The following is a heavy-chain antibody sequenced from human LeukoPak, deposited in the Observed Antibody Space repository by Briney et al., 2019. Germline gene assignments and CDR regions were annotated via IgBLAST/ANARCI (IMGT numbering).Heavy chain of an antibody. D-gene: IGHD2-2*01. CDR1: GGSFSGYY. V-gene: IGHV4-34*01. CDR2: INHSGST. CDR3: ASGYCSTTSCPHY. Sequence: PSETLSLTCAVYGGSFSGYYWSWIRQPPGKGLEWIGEINHSGSTNYNPSLKSRVTISVDTSKNQFSLKLSSVTAADTAVYYCASGYCSTTSCPHYWGQGTLVTVSS. J-gene: IGHJ4*02.